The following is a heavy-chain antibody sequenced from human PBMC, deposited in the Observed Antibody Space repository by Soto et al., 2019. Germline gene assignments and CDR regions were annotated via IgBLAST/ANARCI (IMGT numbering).Heavy chain of an antibody. CDR3: ARLGSSWPSFGWFDP. Sequence: PSETLSLTCTVSGGSISSYYCSWIRQPPGKGLEWIGYIYYSGSTNYNPSLKSRVTISVDTSKNQFSLKLSSVTAADTAVYYCARLGSSWPSFGWFDPWGQGTLVPVSS. D-gene: IGHD6-13*01. CDR2: IYYSGST. V-gene: IGHV4-59*01. CDR1: GGSISSYY. J-gene: IGHJ5*02.